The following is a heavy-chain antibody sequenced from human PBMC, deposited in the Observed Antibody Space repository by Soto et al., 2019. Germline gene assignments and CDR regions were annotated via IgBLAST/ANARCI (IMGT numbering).Heavy chain of an antibody. CDR2: ISGSGGST. CDR3: AKDGVVTAIRGLYYYYGMDV. Sequence: PGGSLRLSCAASGFTFSSYAMSWVRQAPGKGLEWVSAISGSGGSTYYADSVKGRFTISRDNSKNTLYLQMNSLRAEDTAVYYCAKDGVVTAIRGLYYYYGMDVGGQGTMVTVSS. J-gene: IGHJ6*02. CDR1: GFTFSSYA. D-gene: IGHD2-21*02. V-gene: IGHV3-23*01.